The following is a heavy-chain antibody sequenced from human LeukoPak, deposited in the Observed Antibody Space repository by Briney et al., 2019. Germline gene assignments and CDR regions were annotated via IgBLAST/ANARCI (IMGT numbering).Heavy chain of an antibody. CDR3: VREGAHIAAVGNYYDY. CDR1: GFTFSSHW. J-gene: IGHJ4*02. Sequence: PGGSLRLSCAASGFTFSSHWMHWVRQGPGKGLVWVSRINSDGSSTAYADSVKGRFTFSRDNAKNTLHLQMNSLRVEDTAVYYCVREGAHIAAVGNYYDYWGQGTLVTVSP. CDR2: INSDGSST. D-gene: IGHD6-13*01. V-gene: IGHV3-74*01.